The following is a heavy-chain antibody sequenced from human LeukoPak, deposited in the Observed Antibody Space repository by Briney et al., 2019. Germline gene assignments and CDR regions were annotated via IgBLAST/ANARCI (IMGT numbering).Heavy chain of an antibody. Sequence: PGGSLRLSCAASGFTFSIYTMNWVRQAPGKGLEWISYISTNSGTIWYVDSVKGRFSISRDNAKNSLFLHMNSLRAEDTAVYYCVRDLTIVGVAQVHHWGQGTLVTVSS. CDR2: ISTNSGTI. D-gene: IGHD1-26*01. V-gene: IGHV3-48*01. CDR1: GFTFSIYT. CDR3: VRDLTIVGVAQVHH. J-gene: IGHJ5*02.